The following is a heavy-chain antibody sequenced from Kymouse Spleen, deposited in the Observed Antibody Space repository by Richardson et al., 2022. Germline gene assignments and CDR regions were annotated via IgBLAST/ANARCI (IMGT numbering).Heavy chain of an antibody. CDR1: GGSFSGYY. Sequence: QVQLQQWGAGLLKPSETLSLTCAVYGGSFSGYYWSWIRQPPGKGLEWIGEINHSGSTNYNPSLKSRVTISVDTSKNQFSLKLSSVTAADTAVYYCAVAYCGGDCYSAYYFDYWGQGTLVTVSS. V-gene: IGHV4-34*01. J-gene: IGHJ4*02. CDR3: AVAYCGGDCYSAYYFDY. D-gene: IGHD2-21*02. CDR2: INHSGST.